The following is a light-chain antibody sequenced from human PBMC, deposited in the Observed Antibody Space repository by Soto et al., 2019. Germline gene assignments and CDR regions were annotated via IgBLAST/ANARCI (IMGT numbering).Light chain of an antibody. CDR3: QQSYSSPPT. V-gene: IGKV1-39*01. CDR2: AAS. J-gene: IGKJ1*01. Sequence: DIKMTQSLSSLSESVEDRVIITCRASQSISNHLNWYQQKPGKAPKLLIFAASSLQSGVPSRFSGSRSGTDFTLTISSLQPEDFATYYCQQSYSSPPTFGQGTKVDIK. CDR1: QSISNH.